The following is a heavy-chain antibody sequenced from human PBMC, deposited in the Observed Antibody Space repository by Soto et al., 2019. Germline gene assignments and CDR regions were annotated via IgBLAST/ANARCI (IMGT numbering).Heavy chain of an antibody. CDR3: ARDDGYYRLYDY. J-gene: IGHJ4*02. Sequence: PSETLSLTCTVSGGSISSGDYFWSWVRQPPGKGLEWIGYIYYTGSTSYNPSLKSRITMSVDTSKNQFSLKVSSVTAADTAVYFCARDDGYYRLYDYWGQGTVVTVSS. D-gene: IGHD3-3*01. CDR2: IYYTGST. V-gene: IGHV4-30-4*01. CDR1: GGSISSGDYF.